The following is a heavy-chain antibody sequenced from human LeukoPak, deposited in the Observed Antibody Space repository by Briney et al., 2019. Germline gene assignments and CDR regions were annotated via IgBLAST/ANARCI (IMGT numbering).Heavy chain of an antibody. CDR1: RYSFTTYW. D-gene: IGHD3-16*01. CDR3: ARRHLSARAFDI. CDR2: VNPRDSDT. V-gene: IGHV5-51*01. J-gene: IGHJ3*02. Sequence: GESLKISCKGSRYSFTTYWIGWVRQMPGKGLEWMGIVNPRDSDTRYSPSFQGQVTISADRSITTAYLQWSSLKASDTAIYYCARRHLSARAFDIWGQGTMVTVSS.